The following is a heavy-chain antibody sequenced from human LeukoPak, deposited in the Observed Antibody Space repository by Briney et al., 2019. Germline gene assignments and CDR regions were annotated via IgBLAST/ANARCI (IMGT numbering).Heavy chain of an antibody. J-gene: IGHJ6*03. CDR2: INPSSGKT. D-gene: IGHD4-17*01. CDR3: ARVSKPDGDYPNYYYLDV. Sequence: ASVKVSCKPSGYTFTSSDINWVRQATGQGLEWMGWINPSSGKTDYAQKFQGRVTFTRNTSITTIYMELSSLRSEDTAVYYCARVSKPDGDYPNYYYLDVWGKGTTVTVSS. CDR1: GYTFTSSD. V-gene: IGHV1-8*03.